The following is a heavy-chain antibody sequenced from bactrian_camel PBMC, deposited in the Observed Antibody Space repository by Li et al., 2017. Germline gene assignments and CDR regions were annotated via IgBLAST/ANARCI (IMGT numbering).Heavy chain of an antibody. V-gene: IGHV3S53*01. J-gene: IGHJ6*01. Sequence: HVQLVESGGGSVQPGGSLRLSCAAPKHTVTAWCMGWIRQAPRQAREVVASLDKDGATSYADSVKGRFTITKDNAESTLYLQMNSLKPEDSATYYCAADPRCAGLARGYWGRGTQVTVSS. D-gene: IGHD1*01. CDR1: KHTVTAWC. CDR3: AADPRCAGLARGY. CDR2: LDKDGAT.